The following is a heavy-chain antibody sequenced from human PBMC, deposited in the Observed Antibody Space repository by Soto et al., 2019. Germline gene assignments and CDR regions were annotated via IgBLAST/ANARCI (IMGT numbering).Heavy chain of an antibody. D-gene: IGHD6-19*01. J-gene: IGHJ4*02. CDR2: IYYSGST. V-gene: IGHV4-30-4*01. CDR3: AGTINLPIAVAGPFGY. Sequence: SETLSLTCTVSGGSISSGDYYWSWIRQPPGKGLEWIGYIYYSGSTYYNPSLKSRVTISVDTSKNQFSLKLSSVTAADTAVYYCAGTINLPIAVAGPFGYWGQGTLVTVSS. CDR1: GGSISSGDYY.